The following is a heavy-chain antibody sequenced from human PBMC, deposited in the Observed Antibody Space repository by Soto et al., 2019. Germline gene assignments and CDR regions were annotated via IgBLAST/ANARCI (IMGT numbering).Heavy chain of an antibody. Sequence: SVKVSCKASGGTFSSYTISWVRQAPGQGLEWMGRIIPILGIANYAQKLQGRVTITADKSTSTAYMELSSLRSENTAVYYCARDTTQVGYCSGGRSYYWFDPWGQGTLFTVSS. V-gene: IGHV1-69*04. CDR3: ARDTTQVGYCSGGRSYYWFDP. J-gene: IGHJ5*02. CDR1: GGTFSSYT. CDR2: IIPILGIA. D-gene: IGHD2-15*01.